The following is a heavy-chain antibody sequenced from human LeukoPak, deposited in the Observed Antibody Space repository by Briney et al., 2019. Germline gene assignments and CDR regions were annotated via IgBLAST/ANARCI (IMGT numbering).Heavy chain of an antibody. CDR2: IYSGGST. J-gene: IGHJ6*03. CDR3: ARLNCSSTSCYEEYYYYYMDV. Sequence: GGSLRLSCAASGFTVSSNYMSWVRQAPGKGLEWVSVIYSGGSTYYADSVKGRFTISRDNSKNTLYPQMNSLRAEDTAVYYCARLNCSSTSCYEEYYYYYMDVWGKGTTVTVSS. CDR1: GFTVSSNY. V-gene: IGHV3-53*01. D-gene: IGHD2-2*01.